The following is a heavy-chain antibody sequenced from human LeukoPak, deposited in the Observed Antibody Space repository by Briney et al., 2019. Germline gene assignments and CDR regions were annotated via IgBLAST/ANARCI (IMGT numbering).Heavy chain of an antibody. CDR3: ARSNGLRYFDR. CDR1: GFTFSTYA. CDR2: FGSTGTI. V-gene: IGHV3-48*03. J-gene: IGHJ4*02. Sequence: GGSLRLSCVASGFTFSTYAMNWIRQVPGKGLEWVAYFGSTGTIHYADSMRGRFTISRDNAEMSLFLHMNSLRVDDTAVYYCARSNGLRYFDRWGQGTLVTVSS. D-gene: IGHD2-8*01.